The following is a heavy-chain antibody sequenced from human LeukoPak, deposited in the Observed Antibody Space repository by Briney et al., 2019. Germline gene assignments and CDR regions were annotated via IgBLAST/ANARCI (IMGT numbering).Heavy chain of an antibody. CDR2: ISSSSGYI. Sequence: GGSLRLSCAASGFTLSTYSMNWVRQAPGKGLEWVSSISSSSGYIFYADSVKGRFTISRDNAKNSLYLKMNSLRAEDTAVYYCARGPYSSGSWGMDVWGQGTTVSVSS. CDR1: GFTLSTYS. V-gene: IGHV3-21*01. CDR3: ARGPYSSGSWGMDV. J-gene: IGHJ6*02. D-gene: IGHD6-19*01.